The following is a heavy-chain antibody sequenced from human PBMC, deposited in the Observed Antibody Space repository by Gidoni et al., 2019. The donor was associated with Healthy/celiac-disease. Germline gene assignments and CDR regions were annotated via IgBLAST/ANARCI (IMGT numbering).Heavy chain of an antibody. CDR2: IYYSGST. J-gene: IGHJ5*02. CDR3: ALTSDGGWFDP. Sequence: QVQLQASGPGLVTPSETLSLTCTVSGGSISSYYWSWIRQPPGKGLEWIGYIYYSGSTNYNPSLKSRVTISVDTSKNQFSLKLSSVTAADTAVYYCALTSDGGWFDPWGQGTLVTVSS. CDR1: GGSISSYY. V-gene: IGHV4-59*01. D-gene: IGHD4-17*01.